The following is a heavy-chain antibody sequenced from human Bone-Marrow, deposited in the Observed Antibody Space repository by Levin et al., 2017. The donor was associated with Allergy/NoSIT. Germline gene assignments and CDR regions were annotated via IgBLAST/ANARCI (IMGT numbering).Heavy chain of an antibody. Sequence: SETLSLTCTVSGGSISSGDYYWSWIRQPPGKGLEWIGYIYYSGSTYYNPSLKSRVTISVDTSKNKFSLKLSSVTAADTAVYYCARELYYYDSSGRQADAFDIWGQGTMVTVSS. J-gene: IGHJ3*02. CDR3: ARELYYYDSSGRQADAFDI. CDR2: IYYSGST. V-gene: IGHV4-30-4*01. CDR1: GGSISSGDYY. D-gene: IGHD3-22*01.